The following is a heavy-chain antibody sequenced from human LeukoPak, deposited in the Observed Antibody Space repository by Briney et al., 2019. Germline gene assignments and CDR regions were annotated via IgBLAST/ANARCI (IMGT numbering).Heavy chain of an antibody. J-gene: IGHJ4*02. CDR2: IRYDGGNK. CDR3: AREYGARHFDY. V-gene: IGHV3-30*02. CDR1: GFTFSNYG. D-gene: IGHD3-10*01. Sequence: SGGSLRLSCAASGFTFSNYGIHWVRQAPGKGLEWVAFIRYDGGNKYYADSVKGRFTISRDNSKNTLYLQMNSLRAEDTAVYYCAREYGARHFDYWGQGTLVTVSS.